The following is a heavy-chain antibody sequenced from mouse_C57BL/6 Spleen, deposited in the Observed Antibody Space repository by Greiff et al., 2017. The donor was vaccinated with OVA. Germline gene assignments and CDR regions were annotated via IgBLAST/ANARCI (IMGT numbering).Heavy chain of an antibody. CDR3: AREGRHYYAMDY. D-gene: IGHD2-14*01. CDR2: IDPSDSYT. Sequence: QVQLQQSGAELVMPGASVKLSCKASGYTFTSYWMHWVKQRPGQGLEWIGEIDPSDSYTNYNQKFKGKSTLTVDKSSSTAYMQLSSLTSEDSAVYYCAREGRHYYAMDYWGQGTSVTVSS. CDR1: GYTFTSYW. J-gene: IGHJ4*01. V-gene: IGHV1-69*01.